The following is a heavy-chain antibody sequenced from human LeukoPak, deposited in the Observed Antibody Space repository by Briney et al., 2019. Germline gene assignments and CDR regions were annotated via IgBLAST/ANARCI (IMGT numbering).Heavy chain of an antibody. CDR1: GFTFSSYE. J-gene: IGHJ4*02. Sequence: PGGSLRLSCTASGFTFSSYEKNWVRQAPGKGLEWVSYISSGTTTIYYADSVKGRFTISRDNAKNSLYLQMNSLRAEDTAVYYCARRYCSSTSCTLDYWGQGTLVTVSS. D-gene: IGHD2-2*01. CDR2: ISSGTTTI. V-gene: IGHV3-48*03. CDR3: ARRYCSSTSCTLDY.